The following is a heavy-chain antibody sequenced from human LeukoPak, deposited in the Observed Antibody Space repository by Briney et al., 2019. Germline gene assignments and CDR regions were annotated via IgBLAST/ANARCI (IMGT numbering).Heavy chain of an antibody. D-gene: IGHD1-26*01. CDR2: ISGDGGST. Sequence: GGSLRLSCAVSGFTFDDYAMHWVRQAPGKGLEWVSLISGDGGSTYYADSVKGRFTISRDNSKNSLYLQMNSLRTEDTALYYCANGDGGSYTRAAFDIWGQGTMVTVSS. V-gene: IGHV3-43*02. J-gene: IGHJ3*02. CDR1: GFTFDDYA. CDR3: ANGDGGSYTRAAFDI.